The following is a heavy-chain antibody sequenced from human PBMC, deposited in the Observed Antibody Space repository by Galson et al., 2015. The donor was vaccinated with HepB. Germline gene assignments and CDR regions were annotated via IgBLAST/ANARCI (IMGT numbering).Heavy chain of an antibody. CDR1: GFTFNDYT. V-gene: IGHV3-43*01. CDR3: AKEVGGSGDLAFEN. D-gene: IGHD3-10*01. J-gene: IGHJ4*02. CDR2: IGWDGLTT. Sequence: SLRLSCAASGFTFNDYTMHWLRQVPEKGLEWVSLIGWDGLTTYYADSVEGRFTISRDNNNNSLYLQMNSLITEDTALYYCAKEVGGSGDLAFENWGQGTLVTVSS.